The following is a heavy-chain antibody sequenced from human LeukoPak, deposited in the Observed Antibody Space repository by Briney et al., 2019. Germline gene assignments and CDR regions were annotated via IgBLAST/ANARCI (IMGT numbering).Heavy chain of an antibody. CDR2: IYTSGST. CDR3: ARQLELVG. Sequence: PSETLSLTCTVSGGSISSSSYYRGWIRQPPGKGLEWIGYIYTSGSTNYNPSLKSRVTISVDTSKNQFSLKLSSVTAADTAVYYCARQLELVGWGQGTLVTVSS. V-gene: IGHV4-61*05. CDR1: GGSISSSSYY. D-gene: IGHD1-7*01. J-gene: IGHJ4*02.